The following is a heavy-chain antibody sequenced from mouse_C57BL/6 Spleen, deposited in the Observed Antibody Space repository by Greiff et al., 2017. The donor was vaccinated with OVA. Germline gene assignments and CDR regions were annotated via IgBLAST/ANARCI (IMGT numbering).Heavy chain of an antibody. V-gene: IGHV5-17*01. D-gene: IGHD3-3*01. CDR3: ARGWDYFDY. CDR2: ISSGSSTI. Sequence: EVHLVESGGGLVKPGGSLKLSCAASGFTFSDYGMHWVRQAPEKGLEWVAYISSGSSTIYYADTVKGRFTISRDNAKKTLFLQMTSLRSEDTAMYYCARGWDYFDYWGQGTTLTVSS. J-gene: IGHJ2*01. CDR1: GFTFSDYG.